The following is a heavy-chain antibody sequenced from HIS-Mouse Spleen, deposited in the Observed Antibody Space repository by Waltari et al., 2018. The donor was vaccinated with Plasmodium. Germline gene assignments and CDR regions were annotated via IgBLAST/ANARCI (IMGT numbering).Heavy chain of an antibody. J-gene: IGHJ4*02. V-gene: IGHV4-39*07. CDR1: GGSISSSSYY. D-gene: IGHD1-1*01. Sequence: QLQLQESGPGLVKPSETLSLTCTVSGGSISSSSYYWGWIRQPPGKGLEWIGSIYYSGSTHYNPSLKSRVTISLDTSKNQFSLKLSSVTAADTAVYYCARVGFAFATGTTFDYWGQGTLVTVSS. CDR2: IYYSGST. CDR3: ARVGFAFATGTTFDY.